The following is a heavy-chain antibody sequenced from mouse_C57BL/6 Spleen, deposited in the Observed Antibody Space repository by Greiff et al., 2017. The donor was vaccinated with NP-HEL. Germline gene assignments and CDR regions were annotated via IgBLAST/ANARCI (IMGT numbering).Heavy chain of an antibody. CDR3: AREYGSSYGIFDY. CDR2: INPSTGGT. CDR1: GYSFTGYY. D-gene: IGHD1-1*01. Sequence: EVQLQQSGPELVKPGASVKISCKASGYSFTGYYMNWVKQSPEKSLEWIGEINPSTGGTTYNQKFKAKATLTVDKSSSTAYMQLKSLTSEDSAVYYCAREYGSSYGIFDYWGQGTTLTVSS. V-gene: IGHV1-42*01. J-gene: IGHJ2*01.